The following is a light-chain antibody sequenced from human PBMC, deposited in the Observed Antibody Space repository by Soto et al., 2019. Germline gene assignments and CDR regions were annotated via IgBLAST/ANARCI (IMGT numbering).Light chain of an antibody. CDR3: QQYNSWPLT. J-gene: IGKJ4*01. Sequence: EIVLTQSPATLSLSPGERATLSCRASQSVSSYLAWYQHKPGQAPRLLIYDVSSRATGIPARFSGSGSGTDFTLTISSLESEDFAVYYCQQYNSWPLTFGGGTKVDIK. V-gene: IGKV3-11*01. CDR2: DVS. CDR1: QSVSSY.